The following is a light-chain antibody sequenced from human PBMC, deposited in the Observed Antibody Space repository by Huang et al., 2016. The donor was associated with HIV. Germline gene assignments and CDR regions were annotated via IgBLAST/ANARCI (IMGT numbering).Light chain of an antibody. CDR2: AAS. J-gene: IGKJ4*02. Sequence: DIVMTQSLATLSVSPGERATLSCRASQSVSSCLAWYQQKPGQAPRLHISAASTRATGIPSRFSGSGSGTEFTLTISGLQSEDFAVYYCQQYNSGPRTFGGGTRVEIK. CDR3: QQYNSGPRT. V-gene: IGKV3-15*01. CDR1: QSVSSC.